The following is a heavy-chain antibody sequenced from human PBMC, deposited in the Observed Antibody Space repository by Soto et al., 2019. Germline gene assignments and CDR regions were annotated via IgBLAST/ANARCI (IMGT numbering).Heavy chain of an antibody. D-gene: IGHD6-13*01. CDR2: IYYSGST. J-gene: IGHJ3*02. CDR3: ARREGQLAAFDI. CDR1: GGSISSYY. Sequence: QVQLQESGPGLVKPSETLSLTCAVSGGSISSYYWSWIRQPPGTGLEWVGYIYYSGSTKYNPSLTSRVTISVDTSKNQFSLKLSSVTAADTAVYYCARREGQLAAFDIWGQGTLVTVSS. V-gene: IGHV4-59*01.